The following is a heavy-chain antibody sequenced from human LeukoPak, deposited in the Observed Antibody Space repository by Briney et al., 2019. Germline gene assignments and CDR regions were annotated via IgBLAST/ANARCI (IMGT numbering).Heavy chain of an antibody. CDR1: GGSISSSSYY. Sequence: SETLSLTCTVSGGSISSSSYYWGWIRQPPGKGLEWIGSIYYSGSTYYNPSLKSRVTISVDTSKNQFSLKLSSVTAADTAVYYCARVRDNWNYGWVDYWGQGTLVTVSS. D-gene: IGHD1-7*01. CDR3: ARVRDNWNYGWVDY. CDR2: IYYSGST. J-gene: IGHJ4*02. V-gene: IGHV4-39*07.